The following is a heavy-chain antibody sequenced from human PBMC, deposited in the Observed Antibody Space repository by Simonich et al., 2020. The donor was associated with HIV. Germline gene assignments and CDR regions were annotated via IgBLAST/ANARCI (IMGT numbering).Heavy chain of an antibody. V-gene: IGHV1-3*01. CDR3: ARDLDTSGWSAWFDP. Sequence: QVQLVQSGAEVKKPGASVKVSCKASGYTFTSYPMHWVRQAPGQRLEWMGWINAGDDNTKDSQKFQGRGTITRDTSANTAYMELSSLRFEDTAVYYCARDLDTSGWSAWFDPWGQGTLVTVSS. D-gene: IGHD6-19*01. J-gene: IGHJ5*02. CDR2: INAGDDNT. CDR1: GYTFTSYP.